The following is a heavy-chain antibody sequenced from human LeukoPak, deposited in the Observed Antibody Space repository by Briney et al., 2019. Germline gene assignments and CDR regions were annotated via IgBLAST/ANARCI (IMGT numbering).Heavy chain of an antibody. J-gene: IGHJ3*02. Sequence: GGSLRLSCAASGFTFSSYAMSWVRQAPGKGLEWVSAISGSSSYIYYADSVKGRFTISRDNAKNSLYLQMNSLRAEDTAVYYCASGYCSSTSCQYSAFDIWGQGTMVTVSS. CDR3: ASGYCSSTSCQYSAFDI. CDR2: ISGSSSYI. V-gene: IGHV3-21*01. D-gene: IGHD2-2*03. CDR1: GFTFSSYA.